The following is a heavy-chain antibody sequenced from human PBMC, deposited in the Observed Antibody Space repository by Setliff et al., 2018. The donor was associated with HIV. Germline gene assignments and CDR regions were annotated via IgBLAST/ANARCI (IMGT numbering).Heavy chain of an antibody. V-gene: IGHV1-69*04. CDR1: GDTFRSYA. Sequence: ASVKVSCKASGDTFRSYAISWVRQAPGQGPEWMGRIIPALGTANYAPKFKDRVTISADKSTRTAYMDLTSLTFDDTGVYYCARDIGDDFWSGYSNWFDPWGQGTLVTVSS. CDR2: IIPALGTA. D-gene: IGHD3-3*01. CDR3: ARDIGDDFWSGYSNWFDP. J-gene: IGHJ5*02.